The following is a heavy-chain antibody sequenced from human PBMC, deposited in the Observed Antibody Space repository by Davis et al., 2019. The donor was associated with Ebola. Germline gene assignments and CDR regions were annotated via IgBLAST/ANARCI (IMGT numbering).Heavy chain of an antibody. D-gene: IGHD1-26*01. CDR3: ARDRSGSPDAFDI. J-gene: IGHJ3*02. CDR2: IIPISGTA. CDR1: GGTFSSYA. Sequence: AASVKVSCKASGGTFSSYAISWVRQAPGQGLEWMGGIIPISGTANYAQKFQGRVTITADESTSTAYMELSSLRSEDTAVYYCARDRSGSPDAFDIWGQGTMVTVSS. V-gene: IGHV1-69*13.